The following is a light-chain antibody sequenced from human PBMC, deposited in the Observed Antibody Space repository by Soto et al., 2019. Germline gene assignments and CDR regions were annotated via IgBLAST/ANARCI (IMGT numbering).Light chain of an antibody. CDR2: DAS. Sequence: DIQMTQSPSTLSASVGDRVTITCRASQSISSWLAWYQQKPGKAPKLLIYDASSFESGVPSRFSGSGSGTEVTPTTSSLQPDDFATYYCQQYNSYSPLTFGGGTKVEIK. J-gene: IGKJ4*01. V-gene: IGKV1-5*01. CDR1: QSISSW. CDR3: QQYNSYSPLT.